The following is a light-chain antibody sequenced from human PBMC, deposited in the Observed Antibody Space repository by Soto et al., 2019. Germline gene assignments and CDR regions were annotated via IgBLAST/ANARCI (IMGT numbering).Light chain of an antibody. Sequence: IVLTHSPGTLSLSPCERATLSFSASQSVSSSYLAWYQQKPGQAPRLLIYGASSRATGIPDRFSGSGSGTDFTLTISRLEPEDFAVYYCQQYGSSPKFGQGTKVDNK. J-gene: IGKJ1*01. CDR1: QSVSSSY. V-gene: IGKV3-20*01. CDR3: QQYGSSPK. CDR2: GAS.